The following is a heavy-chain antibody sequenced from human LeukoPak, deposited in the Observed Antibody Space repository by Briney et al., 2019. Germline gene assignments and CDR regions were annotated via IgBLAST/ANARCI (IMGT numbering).Heavy chain of an antibody. CDR1: GFTFSIYA. CDR2: MSYDGSNQ. Sequence: PGGSLRLSCAASGFTFSIYAVHWVRQAPGKGLGWVAGMSYDGSNQYYADSVKGRFTISRDNSKNTLYLQMNTLGTEDTAVFYCARGDYYGSGTYYNVALEYWGQGTPVTVSS. D-gene: IGHD3-10*01. J-gene: IGHJ4*02. CDR3: ARGDYYGSGTYYNVALEY. V-gene: IGHV3-30-3*01.